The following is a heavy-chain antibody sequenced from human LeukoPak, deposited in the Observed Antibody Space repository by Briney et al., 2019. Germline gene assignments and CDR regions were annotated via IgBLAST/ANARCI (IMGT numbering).Heavy chain of an antibody. CDR2: ISYDGSNK. Sequence: GRSLRLSCAASGFTFSSYAMHWVRQAPGKGLEWVAVISYDGSNKYYADSVKGRFTISRDNSKNTLYLQMNSLRAEDTAVYYYARGGSGYYFFFSEFDYWGQGTLVTVSS. D-gene: IGHD3-3*01. CDR3: ARGGSGYYFFFSEFDY. J-gene: IGHJ4*02. CDR1: GFTFSSYA. V-gene: IGHV3-30-3*01.